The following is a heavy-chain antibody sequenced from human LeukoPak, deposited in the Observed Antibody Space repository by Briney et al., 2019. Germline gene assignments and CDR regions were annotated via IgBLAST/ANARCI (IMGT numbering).Heavy chain of an antibody. CDR2: IYYSGST. V-gene: IGHV4-30-4*01. CDR1: GGSISSGDYY. CDR3: ARSPYYFDTSGYYCFDY. Sequence: SETLSLTCTVSGGSISSGDYYWSWIRQPPGKGLEWIGYIYYSGSTYYDPSLKSRVTISVDTSKNQLSLKLNSVTAADTAVYYCARSPYYFDTSGYYCFDYWGQGTLVTVSS. J-gene: IGHJ4*02. D-gene: IGHD3-22*01.